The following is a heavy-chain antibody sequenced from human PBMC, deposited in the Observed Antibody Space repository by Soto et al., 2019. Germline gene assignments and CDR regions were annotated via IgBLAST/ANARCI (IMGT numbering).Heavy chain of an antibody. Sequence: QVQLQESGPGLLRPSETLSLTCAVSRGSVSRDLFYWSWIRQPPGKGLEWIGYIYNSRSTNYKTSLQSRVIMSLDTPNLPCFLKLTSVTAADTAVYYSAREKRAGNRFDSWRQRTLVTVSS. CDR1: RGSVSRDLFY. CDR3: AREKRAGNRFDS. D-gene: IGHD3-10*01. CDR2: IYNSRST. J-gene: IGHJ5*01. V-gene: IGHV4-61*01.